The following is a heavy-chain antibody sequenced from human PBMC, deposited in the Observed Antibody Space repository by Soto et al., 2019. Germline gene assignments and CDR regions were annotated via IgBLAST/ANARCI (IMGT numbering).Heavy chain of an antibody. D-gene: IGHD3-22*01. Sequence: SETLSLTCTVPGGSISSSSYYWGWIRQPPGKGLEWTGSIYYSGSTYYNPSLKSRVTISVDTSKNQFSLKLSSVTAADTAVYYCATLLPHYYDSSGYKHFDYWGQGTLVTVSS. CDR3: ATLLPHYYDSSGYKHFDY. V-gene: IGHV4-39*01. J-gene: IGHJ4*02. CDR1: GGSISSSSYY. CDR2: IYYSGST.